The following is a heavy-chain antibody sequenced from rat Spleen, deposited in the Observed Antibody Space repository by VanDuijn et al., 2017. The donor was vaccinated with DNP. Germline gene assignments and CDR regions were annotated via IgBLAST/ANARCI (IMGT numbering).Heavy chain of an antibody. CDR2: INKESGTI. V-gene: IGHV4-2*01. CDR1: GFNFNDNW. CDR3: AKGPNYGGWSDYFDY. J-gene: IGHJ2*01. Sequence: EVQLVESGGDLVQPGRSLKLSCAASGFNFNDNWMGWVRQAPGKGLEWIGEINKESGTIIYSPSLKDDFTVSRDTAQNTLFLQMNKLESEDTAIYYCAKGPNYGGWSDYFDYWGQGVMVTVSS. D-gene: IGHD1-11*01.